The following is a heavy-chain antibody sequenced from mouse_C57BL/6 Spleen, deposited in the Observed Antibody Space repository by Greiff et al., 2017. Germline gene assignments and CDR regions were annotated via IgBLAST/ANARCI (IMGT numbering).Heavy chain of an antibody. CDR3: ARRGVYYYGSGDWFAY. CDR1: GYAFSSSW. J-gene: IGHJ3*01. V-gene: IGHV1-82*01. D-gene: IGHD1-1*01. Sequence: QVQLQQSGPELVKPGASVKISCKASGYAFSSSWMNWVKQRPGKGLEWIGRIYPGDGDTNYNGKFKGKATLTADKSSSTAYMQLSSLTSEDSAVYFCARRGVYYYGSGDWFAYWGQGTLVTVSA. CDR2: IYPGDGDT.